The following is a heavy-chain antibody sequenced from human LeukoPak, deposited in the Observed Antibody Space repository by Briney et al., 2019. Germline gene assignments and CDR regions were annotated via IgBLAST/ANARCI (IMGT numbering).Heavy chain of an antibody. CDR1: GGSISSYY. CDR2: IYYSGST. CDR3: ARAVYSSGPGYWFDP. D-gene: IGHD6-19*01. J-gene: IGHJ5*02. V-gene: IGHV4-59*01. Sequence: SETLSLTCTVSGGSISSYYWNWIRQPPGKGLEWIGYIYYSGSTNYNPSLKSRVTISVDTSKNQFSLKLSSVTAADMAVYYCARAVYSSGPGYWFDPWGQGTLVTVSS.